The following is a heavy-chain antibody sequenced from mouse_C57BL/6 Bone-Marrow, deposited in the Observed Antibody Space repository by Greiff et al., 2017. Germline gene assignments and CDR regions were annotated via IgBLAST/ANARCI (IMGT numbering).Heavy chain of an antibody. D-gene: IGHD2-3*01. V-gene: IGHV5-9-1*02. CDR1: GFTFSSYA. J-gene: IGHJ3*01. CDR2: ISSGGDYI. CDR3: TRGRWLPGTY. Sequence: EVMLVESGEGLVKPGGSLKLSCAASGFTFSSYAMSWVRQTPEKRLEWVAYISSGGDYIYYADTVKGRFTISRDNARNTLYLQMSSLKSEDTAMYYCTRGRWLPGTYWGQGTLVTVSA.